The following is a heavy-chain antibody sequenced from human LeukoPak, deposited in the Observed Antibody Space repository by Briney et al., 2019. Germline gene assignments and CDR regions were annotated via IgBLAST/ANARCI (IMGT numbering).Heavy chain of an antibody. V-gene: IGHV3-23*01. CDR2: ITGSSGNT. D-gene: IGHD3-10*01. CDR1: GFSFSSYA. Sequence: PGGSLRLSCAASGFSFSSYAMSWVRQAPGKGLEWVAGITGSSGNTWYADSVKGRFTISRDNSKNMLYLQMNSLRAEDTAVYYCATYGSGTNYRKGFDYWGQGTLVTVSS. J-gene: IGHJ4*02. CDR3: ATYGSGTNYRKGFDY.